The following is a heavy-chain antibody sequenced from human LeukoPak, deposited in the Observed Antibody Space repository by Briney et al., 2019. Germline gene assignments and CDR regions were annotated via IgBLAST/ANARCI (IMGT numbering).Heavy chain of an antibody. CDR1: GFTFTRFN. CDR2: ITTSGTYI. V-gene: IGHV3-21*06. J-gene: IGHJ6*02. CDR3: ARPFYYDNNGGECMDV. D-gene: IGHD3-22*01. Sequence: GGSQRLSCAASGFTFTRFNMNWVRQAPGKGLELVSSITTSGTYIYYADSVKGRFTISRDNAKNSLYLQMNSLRAEDTAVYYCARPFYYDNNGGECMDVWGQGTTVTVSS.